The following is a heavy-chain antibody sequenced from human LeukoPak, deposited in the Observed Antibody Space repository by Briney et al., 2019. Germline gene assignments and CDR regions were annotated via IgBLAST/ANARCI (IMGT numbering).Heavy chain of an antibody. CDR1: GFTFDDYA. J-gene: IGHJ4*02. D-gene: IGHD3-10*02. CDR3: ARDPAYYVPDY. Sequence: GRSLRLSCAASGFTFDDYAMHWVRQAPGKGLEWVSYISSSSTTIYYADSVKGRFTISRDNAKNSLYLQMNSLRAEDTAVYYCARDPAYYVPDYWGQGTLVTVSS. V-gene: IGHV3-48*01. CDR2: ISSSSTTI.